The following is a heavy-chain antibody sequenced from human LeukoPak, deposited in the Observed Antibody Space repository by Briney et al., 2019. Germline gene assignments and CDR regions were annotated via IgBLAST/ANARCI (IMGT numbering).Heavy chain of an antibody. J-gene: IGHJ3*02. CDR3: ASRRVVGGSGYAFHI. Sequence: GASVKVSCKASGGTFSSYAISWVRQAPGQGLEWMGGIIPIFGTANYAQKFQGRVTITTDESTSTAYMELRSLRSDDTAVYYCASRRVVGGSGYAFHIWGQGTNVIVSS. D-gene: IGHD3-3*01. CDR1: GGTFSSYA. V-gene: IGHV1-69*05. CDR2: IIPIFGTA.